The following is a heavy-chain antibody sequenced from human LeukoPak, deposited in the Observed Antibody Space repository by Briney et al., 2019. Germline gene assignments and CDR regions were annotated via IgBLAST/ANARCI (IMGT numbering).Heavy chain of an antibody. CDR2: INDNGADT. Sequence: SGGSLRLSCAASGFTFSSYAMSWVRQAPGKGLKWVSTINDNGADTYYADSVKGRFTISRDNSKNTLFLQMNSLRVEDTAVYYCARGSLGYCSSGNCESFDYWGQGTLVTVSS. V-gene: IGHV3-23*01. J-gene: IGHJ4*02. D-gene: IGHD2-15*01. CDR3: ARGSLGYCSSGNCESFDY. CDR1: GFTFSSYA.